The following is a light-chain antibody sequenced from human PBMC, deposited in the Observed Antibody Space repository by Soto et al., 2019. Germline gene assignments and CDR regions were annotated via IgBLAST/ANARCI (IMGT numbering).Light chain of an antibody. J-gene: IGKJ4*01. V-gene: IGKV3-15*01. Sequence: EIVMTQSPATLSVSPGERATLSCMASQSVSSNLAWYQQKPGQTPKLLIYVASTRATGIPARFSGSGSGTEFTLTISSLQSEDFAVYYCQQYNVWPLTFGGGTTVEFK. CDR2: VAS. CDR3: QQYNVWPLT. CDR1: QSVSSN.